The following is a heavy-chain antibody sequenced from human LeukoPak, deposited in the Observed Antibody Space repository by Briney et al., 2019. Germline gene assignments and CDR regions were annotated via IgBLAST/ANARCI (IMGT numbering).Heavy chain of an antibody. V-gene: IGHV4-59*08. CDR3: ARHRYGGYHFDY. CDR2: IYSSGIT. D-gene: IGHD1-26*01. Sequence: SETLSLTCTVSGGSISNYYWSWIRQPPGKELEWIGYIYSSGITNYNPSLKSRVSLSGDTSKNQFSLNLSSVTAADTAVYYCARHRYGGYHFDYWGQGPLATVSS. J-gene: IGHJ4*02. CDR1: GGSISNYY.